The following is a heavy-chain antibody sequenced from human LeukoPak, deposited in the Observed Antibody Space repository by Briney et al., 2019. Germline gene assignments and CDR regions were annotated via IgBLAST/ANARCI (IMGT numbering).Heavy chain of an antibody. CDR2: IYYSGST. Sequence: SETLSLTCTVSGGSISSYYWSWIRQPPGKGLEWIGYIYYSGSTNYNPSLKSRVTISVDTSKNQFSLKLSSVTAADTAVYYCARAKAAAGPRYYYMDVWGKGTTVTVSS. CDR1: GGSISSYY. CDR3: ARAKAAAGPRYYYMDV. V-gene: IGHV4-59*01. J-gene: IGHJ6*03. D-gene: IGHD6-13*01.